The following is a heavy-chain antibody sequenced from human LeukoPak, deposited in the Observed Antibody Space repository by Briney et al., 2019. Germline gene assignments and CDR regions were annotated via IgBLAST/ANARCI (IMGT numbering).Heavy chain of an antibody. Sequence: PGGSLRLSCAASGFTFSSYSMTWVRQAPGKGLEWVSSISSSSSYIYYADSGKGRFTISRDNAKNSLYLQMNSLRAEDTAVYYCTRGVIQLWSDNWFDPWGQGTLVTVSS. CDR2: ISSSSSYI. V-gene: IGHV3-21*01. D-gene: IGHD5-18*01. CDR3: TRGVIQLWSDNWFDP. J-gene: IGHJ5*02. CDR1: GFTFSSYS.